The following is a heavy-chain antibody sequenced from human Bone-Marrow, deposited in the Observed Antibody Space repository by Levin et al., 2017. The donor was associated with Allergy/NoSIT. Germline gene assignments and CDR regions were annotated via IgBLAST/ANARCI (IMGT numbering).Heavy chain of an antibody. CDR2: IYWDDDK. CDR1: GFSLTTNGVS. D-gene: IGHD3-3*01. CDR3: TLQTPLSFDFMDV. J-gene: IGHJ6*02. V-gene: IGHV2-5*02. Sequence: ESGPTLVKPTQTLTLTCTLSGFSLTTNGVSLGWIRQPPGKPLEWLALIYWDDDKRYRPSLESRLAITRDTSRNQVDLTLANMDPVDTATYWCTLQTPLSFDFMDVWGQGITVTVSS.